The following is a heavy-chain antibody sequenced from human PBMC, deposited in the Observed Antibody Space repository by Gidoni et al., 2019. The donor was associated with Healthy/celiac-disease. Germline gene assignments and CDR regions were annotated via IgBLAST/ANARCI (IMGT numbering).Heavy chain of an antibody. J-gene: IGHJ4*02. CDR2: IDPSDSYT. V-gene: IGHV5-10-1*03. D-gene: IGHD6-13*01. CDR1: GYSFTSYW. CDR3: ASRGYSSSWYDRSMDY. Sequence: EVQLVQSGAEVKKPGESLRISCKGSGYSFTSYWISWVRQMPGKGLEWMGRIDPSDSYTNYSPSFQGHVTISADKSISTAYLQWSSLKASDTAMYYCASRGYSSSWYDRSMDYWGQGTLVTVSS.